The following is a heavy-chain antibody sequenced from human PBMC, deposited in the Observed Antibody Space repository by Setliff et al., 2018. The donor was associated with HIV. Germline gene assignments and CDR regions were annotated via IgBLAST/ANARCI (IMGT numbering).Heavy chain of an antibody. D-gene: IGHD6-13*01. J-gene: IGHJ4*02. V-gene: IGHV3-11*04. CDR2: ISSSGGTI. CDR3: ARDSSSWYEFYFDC. Sequence: NPVGSLRLSCAGSGFNFGGYSMSWVRQAPGKGLEWVSYISSSGGTIYYADSVKGRFTISRDNAKNSLYLQMNSLRAEDTAVYYCARDSSSWYEFYFDCWGQGTLVTVSS. CDR1: GFNFGGYS.